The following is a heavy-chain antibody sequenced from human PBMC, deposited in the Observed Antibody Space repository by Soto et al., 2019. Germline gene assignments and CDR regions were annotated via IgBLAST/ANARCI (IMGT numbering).Heavy chain of an antibody. D-gene: IGHD3-16*02. CDR2: ISFDGINK. J-gene: IGHJ3*01. Sequence: QVQLVESGGGVVQPGRSLRLSCAASGFIFSTYGMHWVRQAPGKGLEWVAVISFDGINKYSADSVKGRFSISRDNSKNTLYLQMNSLRADDTAVYYRGATTSYDYVWGSYRYWGDAFDLWGQGTMVSVSS. V-gene: IGHV3-30*03. CDR3: GATTSYDYVWGSYRYWGDAFDL. CDR1: GFIFSTYG.